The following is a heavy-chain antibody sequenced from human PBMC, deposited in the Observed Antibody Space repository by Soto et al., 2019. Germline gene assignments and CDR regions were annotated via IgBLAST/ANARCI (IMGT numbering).Heavy chain of an antibody. Sequence: EVQLVESGGGLVQPGESLRLSCVASGFTFRNNWMHWARQAPGKGLVWVAHINNDGSRAIYADSVKGRFTISRDNAKNTLFLLMDSLSVEDTAVYYCVNGGWLGDWGQGTLVTVSS. CDR1: GFTFRNNW. CDR2: INNDGSRA. J-gene: IGHJ4*02. V-gene: IGHV3-74*01. D-gene: IGHD3-10*01. CDR3: VNGGWLGD.